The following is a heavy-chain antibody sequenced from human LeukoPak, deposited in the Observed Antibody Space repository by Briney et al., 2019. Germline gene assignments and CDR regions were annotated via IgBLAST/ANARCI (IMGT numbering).Heavy chain of an antibody. J-gene: IGHJ1*01. CDR3: TRDPNSGSYSAEYFQP. V-gene: IGHV3-49*04. Sequence: GGSLRLSCTTSGFIFGDYAMSWVRQAPGKGLEWVGFISSKLYGGTTEYAASVKGRFTISRDDSKSIAYLQMNSLKTEDTAVYYCTRDPNSGSYSAEYFQPWGQGTLVTVSS. CDR2: ISSKLYGGTT. CDR1: GFIFGDYA. D-gene: IGHD1-26*01.